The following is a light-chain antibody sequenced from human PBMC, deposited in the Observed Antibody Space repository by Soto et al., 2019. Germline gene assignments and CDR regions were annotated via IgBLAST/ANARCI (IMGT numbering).Light chain of an antibody. Sequence: EIVLTQSPGTLSLSPGERVTLSCRASQSVSTNDLLWYQQKPGQAPRLLIYATSNRATGIPDRFSGSGSGTDFTLTIRRLEPEDFAVYYCQQYGSSPPITFGQGTRLEIK. CDR1: QSVSTND. CDR2: ATS. CDR3: QQYGSSPPIT. V-gene: IGKV3-20*01. J-gene: IGKJ5*01.